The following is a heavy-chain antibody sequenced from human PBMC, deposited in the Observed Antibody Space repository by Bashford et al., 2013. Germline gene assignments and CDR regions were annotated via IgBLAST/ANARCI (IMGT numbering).Heavy chain of an antibody. J-gene: IGHJ6*02. Sequence: VRQAPGKGLEWVSGISGSDGTTYYPDSVKGRFTISRDNSKNTLYLQMNSLRAEDTAIYYCAKRNYYYSMDVWGQGTTVTVSS. CDR3: AKRNYYYSMDV. CDR2: ISGSDGTT. V-gene: IGHV3-23*01.